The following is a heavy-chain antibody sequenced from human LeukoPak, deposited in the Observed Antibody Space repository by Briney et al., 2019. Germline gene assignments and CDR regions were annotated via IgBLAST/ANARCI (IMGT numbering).Heavy chain of an antibody. CDR3: ARGGGYDYFGY. CDR2: INHSGST. J-gene: IGHJ4*02. V-gene: IGHV4-34*01. D-gene: IGHD5-12*01. CDR1: GGSFSGYY. Sequence: SETLSLTCAVYGGSFSGYYWSWIRQPPGKGLEWIGEINHSGSTNYNPSLKSRVTISVDTSKNQFSLKPSSVTAADTAVYYCARGGGYDYFGYWGQGTLVTVSS.